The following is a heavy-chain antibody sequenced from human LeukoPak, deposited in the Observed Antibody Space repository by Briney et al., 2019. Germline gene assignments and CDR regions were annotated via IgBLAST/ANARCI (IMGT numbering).Heavy chain of an antibody. CDR3: AKDVRVGEYYGSGSYFDY. V-gene: IGHV3-23*01. CDR1: GFTFSSYA. D-gene: IGHD3-10*01. CDR2: ISASGGST. J-gene: IGHJ4*02. Sequence: GGSLRLSCAASGFTFSSYAMSWVRQPPGKGLEWVSIISASGGSTYYADSVKGRFTISRDKSRNYLQMNSLRGDDTAIYYCAKDVRVGEYYGSGSYFDYWSQGTLVTVSS.